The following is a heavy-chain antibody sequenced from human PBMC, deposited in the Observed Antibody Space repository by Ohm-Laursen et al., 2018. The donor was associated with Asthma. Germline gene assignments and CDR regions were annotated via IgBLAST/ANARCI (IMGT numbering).Heavy chain of an antibody. CDR2: GGSYYDGGLK. CDR1: GFTFSSYS. Sequence: SLRLSCAATGFTFSSYSMNWVRQAPGKGLEWVAVGGSYYDGGLKYYADSVNGRFTVSRDDSKNTLYLQMNSLRPDDTAVYYCARDVMEWYLPAFDFWGQGTLVTVSS. V-gene: IGHV3-30*03. J-gene: IGHJ4*02. D-gene: IGHD3-3*01. CDR3: ARDVMEWYLPAFDF.